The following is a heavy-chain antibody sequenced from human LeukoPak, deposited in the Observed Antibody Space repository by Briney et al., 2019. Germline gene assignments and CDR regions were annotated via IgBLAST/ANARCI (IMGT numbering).Heavy chain of an antibody. V-gene: IGHV3-30*02. CDR2: IRYDGSNK. D-gene: IGHD3-3*01. J-gene: IGHJ6*03. Sequence: GSLRLSCAASGFTFSSYGMHWVRQAPGKGLEWVAFIRYDGSNKYYADSVKGRFTISRDNSKNTLYLQMNSLRAEDTAVYYCAKGRNYDFWSGQYLNYYMDVWGKGTTVTVSS. CDR1: GFTFSSYG. CDR3: AKGRNYDFWSGQYLNYYMDV.